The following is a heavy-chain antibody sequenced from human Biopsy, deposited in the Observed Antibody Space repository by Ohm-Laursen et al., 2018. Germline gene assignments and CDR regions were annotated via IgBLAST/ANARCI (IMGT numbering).Heavy chain of an antibody. CDR3: ARAPPLIRGVVESWFDP. CDR1: GGYISHYY. D-gene: IGHD3-10*01. CDR2: IYITGET. V-gene: IGHV4-4*07. J-gene: IGHJ5*02. Sequence: GTLSLTCTVSGGYISHYYWTWIRQPAGQGLEWIGRIYITGETDYNPSLKSRVTMLVDSSKKQFSLKLKSVTAADTAIYYCARAPPLIRGVVESWFDPWGQGILVTVSS.